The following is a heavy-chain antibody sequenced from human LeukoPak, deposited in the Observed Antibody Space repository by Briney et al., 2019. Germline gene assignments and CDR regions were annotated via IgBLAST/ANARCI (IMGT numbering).Heavy chain of an antibody. CDR2: INHSGST. D-gene: IGHD2-2*01. CDR1: GGSFSGYY. Sequence: SETLSLTCAVYGGSFSGYYWSWIRQPPGKGLEWIGEINHSGSTNYNPSLKSRVTISIDTSKKQFSLKLSSVTAADTAVYYCASGGIVVVPVATSNWFDPWGQGTLVTVSS. J-gene: IGHJ5*02. CDR3: ASGGIVVVPVATSNWFDP. V-gene: IGHV4-34*01.